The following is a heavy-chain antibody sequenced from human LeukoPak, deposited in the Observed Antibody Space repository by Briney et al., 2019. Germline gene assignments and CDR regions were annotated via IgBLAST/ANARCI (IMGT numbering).Heavy chain of an antibody. Sequence: PGGSLRLSCAASGFTFSSYGMHWVRQAPGKGLEWVAFIRYDGSNKYYADSVKGRFTISRDDSKNTLYLQMNSLRAEDTAVYYCAKDGRVYYDILTGYYYFDYWGQGTLVTVSS. CDR2: IRYDGSNK. CDR1: GFTFSSYG. V-gene: IGHV3-30*02. D-gene: IGHD3-9*01. J-gene: IGHJ4*02. CDR3: AKDGRVYYDILTGYYYFDY.